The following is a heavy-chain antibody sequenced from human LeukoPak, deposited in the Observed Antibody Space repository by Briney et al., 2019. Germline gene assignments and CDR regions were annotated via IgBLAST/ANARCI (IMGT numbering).Heavy chain of an antibody. CDR1: GGSISSSTYY. D-gene: IGHD3-16*01. J-gene: IGHJ4*02. CDR2: IYYSGST. Sequence: SETLSLTCTVSGGSISSSTYYWGWIRRPPGKGLEWIGSIYYSGSTYYNPSPKSRINVPVETSQNQFSLKLSSVTAADTAVYYCVKGSTLRHYQYWGQGTLVTVSS. CDR3: VKGSTLRHYQY. V-gene: IGHV4-39*01.